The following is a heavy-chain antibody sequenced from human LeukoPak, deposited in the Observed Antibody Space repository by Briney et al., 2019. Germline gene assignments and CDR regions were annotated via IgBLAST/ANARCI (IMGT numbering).Heavy chain of an antibody. J-gene: IGHJ6*02. D-gene: IGHD4-17*01. CDR1: GGTFSNYA. V-gene: IGHV1-69*04. Sequence: GASVKVSCKASGGTFSNYAISWVRQAPGQGLEWMGRIIPILAIVSYAQRFQGRVTITADKSTSTAYMELSSLRSEDTAVYYCARGPTVVTPGYYYYYGMDVWGQGTTVTVSS. CDR3: ARGPTVVTPGYYYYYGMDV. CDR2: IIPILAIV.